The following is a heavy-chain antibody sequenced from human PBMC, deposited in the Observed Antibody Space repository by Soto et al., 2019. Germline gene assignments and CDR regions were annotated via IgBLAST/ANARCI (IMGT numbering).Heavy chain of an antibody. V-gene: IGHV3-73*01. D-gene: IGHD2-2*01. CDR1: GFTFSGSA. CDR3: TRRKRDVVVPAATRTYYYYYYMDV. J-gene: IGHJ6*03. CDR2: IRSKANSYAT. Sequence: EVQLVESGGGLVQPGGSLKLSCAASGFTFSGSAMHWVRQASGKGLEWVGRIRSKANSYATAYAASVKGRFTISRDDSKNTAYLQMNSLKTEDTAVDYCTRRKRDVVVPAATRTYYYYYYMDVWGKGTTVTVSS.